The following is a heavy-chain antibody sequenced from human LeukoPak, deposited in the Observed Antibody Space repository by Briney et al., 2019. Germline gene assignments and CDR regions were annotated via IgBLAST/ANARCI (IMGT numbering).Heavy chain of an antibody. J-gene: IGHJ4*02. CDR2: ISGSGYST. CDR3: AKDYGDYAYYFHY. Sequence: PVGSLRLSCAASGFTFSNYAMNWVGQAPGKGLEWVSVISGSGYSTYYADSVKGRFTISRDNSKNTLYLQMNSLRAEDTAVYYCAKDYGDYAYYFHYWGQGTLVTLSS. V-gene: IGHV3-23*01. CDR1: GFTFSNYA. D-gene: IGHD4-17*01.